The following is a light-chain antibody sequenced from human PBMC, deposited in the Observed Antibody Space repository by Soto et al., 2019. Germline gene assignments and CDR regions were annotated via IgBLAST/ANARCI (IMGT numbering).Light chain of an antibody. Sequence: ELVLTQSPGTLSLSPGDRATLSCRASQRISSSFLAWYQQKPGQAPRLLIFGTSSRATDIPDRFSGSGSGTDFTLTISRLEPEDFAMYYCQQYGSSRRTFGQGTKVDIK. V-gene: IGKV3-20*01. CDR2: GTS. CDR3: QQYGSSRRT. CDR1: QRISSSF. J-gene: IGKJ1*01.